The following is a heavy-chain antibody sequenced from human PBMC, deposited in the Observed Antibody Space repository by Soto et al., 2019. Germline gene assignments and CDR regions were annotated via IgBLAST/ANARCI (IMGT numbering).Heavy chain of an antibody. CDR2: IWYDGSNK. Sequence: PGGSLRLSCAASGFTFSSYGMHWVRQAPGNGLEWVAVIWYDGSNKYYAYSVKGRFTISRYNSKNTLYLQINSLRAEDTAVYYCARGEPFDYWGQGTLVTVSS. CDR1: GFTFSSYG. J-gene: IGHJ4*02. V-gene: IGHV3-33*08. CDR3: ARGEPFDY. D-gene: IGHD1-1*01.